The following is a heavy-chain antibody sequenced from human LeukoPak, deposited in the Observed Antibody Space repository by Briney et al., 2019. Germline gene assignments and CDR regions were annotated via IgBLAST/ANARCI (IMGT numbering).Heavy chain of an antibody. Sequence: PSETLSFTCAVSGYSISSGYYWGWIRQPPGKGLEWIGSIYHSGSTYYNLSLKSRVTISVDTSKNQFSLKLSSVTAADTAVYYCARDSSSSYSYAFDIWGQGTMVTVSS. CDR2: IYHSGST. CDR1: GYSISSGYY. V-gene: IGHV4-38-2*01. CDR3: ARDSSSSYSYAFDI. D-gene: IGHD6-13*01. J-gene: IGHJ3*02.